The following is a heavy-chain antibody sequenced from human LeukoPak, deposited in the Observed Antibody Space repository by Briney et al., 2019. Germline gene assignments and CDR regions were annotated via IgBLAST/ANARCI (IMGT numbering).Heavy chain of an antibody. J-gene: IGHJ6*02. CDR2: ISSSSSYI. CDR3: ARDLYCSGGSCYYYYGMDV. V-gene: IGHV3-21*01. Sequence: PGGSLRLSCAASGFTFSSYSMNWVRQAPGKGLEWVSSISSSSSYIYYADSVKGRFTISRDNAKTSLYLQMNSLRAEDTAVYYCARDLYCSGGSCYYYYGMDVWGQGTTVTVSS. D-gene: IGHD2-15*01. CDR1: GFTFSSYS.